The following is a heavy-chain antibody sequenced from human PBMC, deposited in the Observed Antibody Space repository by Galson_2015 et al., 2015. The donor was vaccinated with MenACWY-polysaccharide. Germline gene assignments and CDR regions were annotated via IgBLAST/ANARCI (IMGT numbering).Heavy chain of an antibody. D-gene: IGHD3-22*01. V-gene: IGHV4-59*01. CDR1: GGSMSSYY. CDR3: ARIGGMNKGNYYNFGWFDS. CDR2: IHYNGDT. J-gene: IGHJ5*01. Sequence: ETLSLTCTVSGGSMSSYYWTWIRQSPGKGLEWIGWIHYNGDTKYSPSLNSRVTISGDTSRSQFSLKLSSVTTADTAVYYCARIGGMNKGNYYNFGWFDSWGQGTLVTVSS.